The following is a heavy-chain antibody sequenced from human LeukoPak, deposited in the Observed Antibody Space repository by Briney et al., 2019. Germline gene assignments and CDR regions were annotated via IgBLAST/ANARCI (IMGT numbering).Heavy chain of an antibody. Sequence: SETLSLTCSVSGGSIRSYYWSWIRQPPGKGLEWIGYIYYSGSTNYNPSLKSRVTISVDASKNQFSLRLSSVTAADTVVYYCASGSYSFYYMDVWGKGTTVTVSS. CDR3: ASGSYSFYYMDV. D-gene: IGHD1-26*01. CDR2: IYYSGST. J-gene: IGHJ6*03. CDR1: GGSIRSYY. V-gene: IGHV4-59*01.